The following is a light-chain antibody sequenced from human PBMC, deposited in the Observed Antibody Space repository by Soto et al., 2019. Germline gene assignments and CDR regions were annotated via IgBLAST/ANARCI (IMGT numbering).Light chain of an antibody. CDR3: LQYDSSPWT. J-gene: IGKJ1*01. Sequence: EIVLTQSAATLSLSLGERATLSCRASQTVGGRYLAWFQQKPGQTPRLLIYGASTRAAGVPDRFSGSGSGTDFSLTINRLEPEDFAVYYCLQYDSSPWTFGQGTKVEV. V-gene: IGKV3-20*01. CDR1: QTVGGRY. CDR2: GAS.